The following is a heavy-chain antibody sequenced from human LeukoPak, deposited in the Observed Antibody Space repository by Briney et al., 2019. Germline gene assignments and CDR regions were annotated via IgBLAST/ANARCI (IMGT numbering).Heavy chain of an antibody. V-gene: IGHV3-30*04. CDR1: GFTFSSYA. J-gene: IGHJ6*04. D-gene: IGHD3-10*01. CDR2: ISYDGSNK. Sequence: QPGGSLRLSCAASGFTFSSYAMHWVRQAPGKGLEWVAVISYDGSNKYYADSVKGRFTISRDNSKNTLYLQMNSLRAEDTGVYYCARGRGRYYYYNMDVWGKGTTVTVSS. CDR3: ARGRGRYYYYNMDV.